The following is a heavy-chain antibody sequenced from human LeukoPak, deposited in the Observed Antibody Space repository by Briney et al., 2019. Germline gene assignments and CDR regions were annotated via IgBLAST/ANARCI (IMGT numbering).Heavy chain of an antibody. V-gene: IGHV4-39*07. D-gene: IGHD6-19*01. CDR1: GGSISSSGYY. Sequence: SETLSLTCTVSGGSISSSGYYWGWIRQPPGKGLEWIGSIYYSGSTYYNPSLKSRVTISVDTSKNQFSLKLSSVTAADTAVYYCARVRRSSGWIDYWGQGTLVTVSS. CDR2: IYYSGST. J-gene: IGHJ4*02. CDR3: ARVRRSSGWIDY.